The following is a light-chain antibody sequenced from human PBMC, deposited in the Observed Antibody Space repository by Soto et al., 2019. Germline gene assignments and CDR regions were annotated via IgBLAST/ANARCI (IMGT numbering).Light chain of an antibody. CDR1: QSVSSY. V-gene: IGKV3-11*01. CDR2: DAS. Sequence: EIVLTQSPATLSLSPGERATLSCRASQSVSSYLAWYQQKPGQAPRLLIYDASNRATGIPARFSGSGSGTDFTLTIRSLAPEDFAVYYCQQRSNFTFGQGTRLDIK. CDR3: QQRSNFT. J-gene: IGKJ5*01.